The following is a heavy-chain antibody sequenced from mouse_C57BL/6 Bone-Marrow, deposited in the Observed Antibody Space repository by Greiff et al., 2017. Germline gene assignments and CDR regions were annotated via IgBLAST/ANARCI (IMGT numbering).Heavy chain of an antibody. J-gene: IGHJ1*03. CDR3: ARDGSSLYWYFDV. CDR2: ISNGGGST. V-gene: IGHV5-12*01. D-gene: IGHD1-1*01. Sequence: RLEWVAYISNGGGSTYYPDTVKGRFTISRDNAKNTLYLQMSRLKSEDTAMYYCARDGSSLYWYFDVWGTGTTVTVSS.